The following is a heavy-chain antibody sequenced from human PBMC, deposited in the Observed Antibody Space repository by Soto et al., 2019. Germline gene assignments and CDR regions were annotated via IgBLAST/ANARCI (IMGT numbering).Heavy chain of an antibody. J-gene: IGHJ3*02. V-gene: IGHV4-31*03. CDR2: IYYSGST. CDR3: ALHTYYDFWSGFSRLDAFDI. Sequence: QVQLQESGPGLVKPSQTLSLTCTVSGGSISSGGYYWSWIRQHPGKGLEWIGYIYYSGSTYYNPSLKSRVTISVDTSKNQFSLKLCSVTAAETAVYYCALHTYYDFWSGFSRLDAFDIWGQGTMVTVSS. D-gene: IGHD3-3*01. CDR1: GGSISSGGYY.